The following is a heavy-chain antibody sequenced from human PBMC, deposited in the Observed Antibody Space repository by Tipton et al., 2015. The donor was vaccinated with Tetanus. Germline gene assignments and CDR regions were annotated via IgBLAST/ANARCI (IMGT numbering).Heavy chain of an antibody. CDR2: TYHTGGT. Sequence: TLSLTCAVSGVSIRNGGFSWNWIRQPPGKGLEWIGYTYHTGGTYLNPSLKSRVTISVDRSNDQFSLHLTSVTAADTALYFCARAPYNSPGKFYFDSWGQGILGTVSS. CDR3: ARAPYNSPGKFYFDS. J-gene: IGHJ4*02. CDR1: GVSIRNGGFS. D-gene: IGHD1-1*01. V-gene: IGHV4-30-2*01.